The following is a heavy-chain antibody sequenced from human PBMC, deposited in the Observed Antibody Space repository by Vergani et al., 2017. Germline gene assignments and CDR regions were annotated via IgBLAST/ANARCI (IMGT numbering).Heavy chain of an antibody. CDR2: LSTTGGA. V-gene: IGHV4-59*02. J-gene: IGHJ5*02. Sequence: QAQLQESGPGLVKPSETLSLTCHVFGVSVTDYNCNWIRQAPGKGLGWIGSLSTTGGATRASHNPSLKSRVSISVDTSKSQFSLMLTSVTAADSTIYYCAGDTHSWQRADRWGQGLLVSVSS. D-gene: IGHD6-13*01. CDR3: AGDTHSWQRADR. CDR1: GVSVTDYN.